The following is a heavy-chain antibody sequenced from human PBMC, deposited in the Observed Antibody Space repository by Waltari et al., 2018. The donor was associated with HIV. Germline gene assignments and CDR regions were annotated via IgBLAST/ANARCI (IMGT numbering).Heavy chain of an antibody. CDR1: GYTFTSYG. Sequence: QVQLVQSGAEVKKPGASVKVSCKASGYTFTSYGISWVRQAPGQGLEWMGWISAYNENTNYAQKLQGRVTMTTDTSTSTAYMDLRSLRSDDTAFYYCARALWSGYYTPYYFDYWGQGTLVTVSS. D-gene: IGHD3-3*01. V-gene: IGHV1-18*01. CDR2: ISAYNENT. CDR3: ARALWSGYYTPYYFDY. J-gene: IGHJ4*02.